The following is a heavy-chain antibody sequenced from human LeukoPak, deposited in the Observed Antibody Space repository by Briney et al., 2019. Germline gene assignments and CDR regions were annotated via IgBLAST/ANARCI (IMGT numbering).Heavy chain of an antibody. CDR1: GFTFSSNW. Sequence: GGSLRHSCAATGFTFSSNWMSWARQAPGKGLEWEANIKQDESETYYVDSVKGRFTISRDNAKNSLYLQMNSLRVEDTAVYYCAREDGDYAMVRFQHWGQGTLVTVSS. CDR3: AREDGDYAMVRFQH. CDR2: IKQDESET. D-gene: IGHD4-17*01. J-gene: IGHJ1*01. V-gene: IGHV3-7*03.